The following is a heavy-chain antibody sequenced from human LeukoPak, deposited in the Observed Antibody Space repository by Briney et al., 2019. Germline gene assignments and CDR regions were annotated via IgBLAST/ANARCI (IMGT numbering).Heavy chain of an antibody. CDR3: ARHPNYDFWSGQVDY. CDR1: GGSISSSSYY. V-gene: IGHV4-39*01. J-gene: IGHJ4*02. CDR2: IYYSGST. D-gene: IGHD3-3*01. Sequence: SETLSLTCTVSGGSISSSSYYWGWIRQPPGKGLEWIGSIYYSGSTYYNPSLKSRVTISVDTSKNQFSLKLSSVTAADTAVYYCARHPNYDFWSGQVDYWGQGTLVTVSS.